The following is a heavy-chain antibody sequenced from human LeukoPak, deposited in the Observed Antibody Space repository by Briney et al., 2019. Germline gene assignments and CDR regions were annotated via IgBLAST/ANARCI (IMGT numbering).Heavy chain of an antibody. Sequence: SETLSLTCAVYGGSFSGYYWSWIRQPPGKGLEWIGEINHSGSTNYNPSLKSRVTISVDTSKNQFSLKLSSVTAADTAVYYCARLGYGSGSYSLDYWGQGTLVTVSS. D-gene: IGHD3-10*01. V-gene: IGHV4-34*01. CDR3: ARLGYGSGSYSLDY. CDR2: INHSGST. CDR1: GGSFSGYY. J-gene: IGHJ4*02.